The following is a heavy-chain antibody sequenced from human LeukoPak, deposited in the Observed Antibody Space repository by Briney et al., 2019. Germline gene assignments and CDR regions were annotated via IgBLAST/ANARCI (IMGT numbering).Heavy chain of an antibody. J-gene: IGHJ4*02. Sequence: SETLSLTCAVSGGSIRDYQWSWIRQPPGKGLEWIGHINTNGRTDYNPSLRSRLTFLVDTSRDQFSLKLSSVTAADTAMYYCARDRYSSSWLDYWGQGTLVTVSS. CDR3: ARDRYSSSWLDY. D-gene: IGHD6-13*01. CDR2: INTNGRT. V-gene: IGHV4-4*09. CDR1: GGSIRDYQ.